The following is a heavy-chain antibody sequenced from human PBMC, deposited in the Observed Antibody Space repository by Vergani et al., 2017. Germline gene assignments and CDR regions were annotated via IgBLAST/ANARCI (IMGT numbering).Heavy chain of an antibody. CDR3: ARECGQMATITYGYGY. J-gene: IGHJ4*02. CDR2: ISAYNGNT. D-gene: IGHD5-24*01. V-gene: IGHV1-18*04. Sequence: QVQLVQSGAEVKKPGASVKVSCKASGYTFTSYYMHWVRQAPGQGLEWMGWISAYNGNTNYAQKLQGRVTMTTDTSTSTAYMELSRLRSDDTAVYYCARECGQMATITYGYGYWGQGTLVTVSS. CDR1: GYTFTSYY.